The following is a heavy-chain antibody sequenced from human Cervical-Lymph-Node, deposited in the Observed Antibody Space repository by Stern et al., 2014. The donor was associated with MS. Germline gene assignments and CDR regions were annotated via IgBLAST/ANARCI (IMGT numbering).Heavy chain of an antibody. CDR1: GFSLSTSGMC. Sequence: QVTLKESGPALVKPTQTLTLTCTFSGFSLSTSGMCVSWIRQPPGKALEWLALIDWDDDKYYSTSLKTRLTISKDTSKNQVVLTMTNMDPVDTATYCCARTLIAAAGVSGMDVWGQGTTVTVSS. D-gene: IGHD6-13*01. J-gene: IGHJ6*02. CDR2: IDWDDDK. V-gene: IGHV2-70*01. CDR3: ARTLIAAAGVSGMDV.